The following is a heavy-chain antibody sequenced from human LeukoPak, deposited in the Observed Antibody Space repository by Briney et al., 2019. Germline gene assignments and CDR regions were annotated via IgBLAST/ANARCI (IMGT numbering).Heavy chain of an antibody. CDR2: ISGSGGST. CDR1: GFTFSSYA. V-gene: IGHV3-23*01. CDR3: AKMPERRFHYYDSSGYSDY. D-gene: IGHD3-22*01. J-gene: IGHJ4*02. Sequence: GGSLRLSCAASGFTFSSYAMSWVRQAPGKGLEWVSAISGSGGSTYYADSVKGRFTISRDNSKNTLYLQMNGLRAEDTAVYYCAKMPERRFHYYDSSGYSDYWGQGTLVTVSS.